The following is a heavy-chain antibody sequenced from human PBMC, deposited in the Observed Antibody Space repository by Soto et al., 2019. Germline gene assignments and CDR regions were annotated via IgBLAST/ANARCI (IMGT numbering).Heavy chain of an antibody. Sequence: QEQLVESGGAVVQPGRSLRLSCAASGFTFSSYGMHWVRQAPGKGLEWVAVISYDGSNKFYADSVKGRFTISRDNSKNTLILQLTSLVSEDTGVYYCARDLAAATSWAHRYYFYGLDVWGHGTTVTVSS. CDR1: GFTFSSYG. CDR3: ARDLAAATSWAHRYYFYGLDV. V-gene: IGHV3-30*03. D-gene: IGHD6-25*01. J-gene: IGHJ6*02. CDR2: ISYDGSNK.